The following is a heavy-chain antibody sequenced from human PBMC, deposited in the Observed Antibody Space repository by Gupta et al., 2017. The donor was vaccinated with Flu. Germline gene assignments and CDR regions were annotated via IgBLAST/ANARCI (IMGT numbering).Heavy chain of an antibody. Sequence: QVKLLVSGGGGVQPGGFLSISCSDSGSTLRRYGLHWVRQAAGRALEWVAVISYDGSNKYYADSVKGRFTISRDKSKNTLYLQMNSLRAEDTAVYYCATGLAARNYYYYYMDVWGKGTTVTVSS. J-gene: IGHJ6*03. CDR3: ATGLAARNYYYYYMDV. CDR1: GSTLRRYG. D-gene: IGHD6-6*01. V-gene: IGHV3-30*03. CDR2: ISYDGSNK.